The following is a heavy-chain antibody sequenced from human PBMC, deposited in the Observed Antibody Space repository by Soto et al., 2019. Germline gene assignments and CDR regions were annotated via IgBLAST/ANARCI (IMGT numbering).Heavy chain of an antibody. Sequence: ASVKVSCNASGYTFTSYAMHWVRQAPGQRLERMGWINAGNGKTKYSQKLQGRVTITRDTSASTANMELSSLRSEDRAVDYCWTTIFRVVIIDHYYYGMDVWGQRTTFTVAS. CDR1: GYTFTSYA. CDR3: WTTIFRVVIIDHYYYGMDV. D-gene: IGHD3-3*01. V-gene: IGHV1-3*01. CDR2: INAGNGKT. J-gene: IGHJ6*02.